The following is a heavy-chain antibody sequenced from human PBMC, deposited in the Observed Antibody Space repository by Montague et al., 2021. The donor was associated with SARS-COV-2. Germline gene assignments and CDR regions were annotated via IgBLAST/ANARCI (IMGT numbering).Heavy chain of an antibody. J-gene: IGHJ3*02. CDR2: IYHSGTT. CDR3: VREKAGGLRNVFDI. Sequence: SETLSLTCTVSGFSIGSGDYWGWIRQPPGKGLEWIGSIYHSGTTXXNPXXXSRITMSMDTSTNQFSLRLTSVTAADTAVFFCVREKAGGLRNVFDIWGQGTTVTVSS. V-gene: IGHV4-38-2*02. CDR1: GFSIGSGDY.